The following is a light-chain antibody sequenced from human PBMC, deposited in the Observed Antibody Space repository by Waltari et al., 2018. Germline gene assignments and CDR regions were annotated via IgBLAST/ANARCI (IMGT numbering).Light chain of an antibody. CDR3: QQYYTTPLT. CDR2: GAS. CDR1: SLLYSSNNKNN. J-gene: IGKJ4*01. Sequence: SLLYSSNNKNNLAWYQQKPGQPPKLFIYGASTRESGVPDRFSGSGSGTDFTLTISSLQAEDVAVYYCQQYYTTPLTFGGGTKVEIK. V-gene: IGKV4-1*01.